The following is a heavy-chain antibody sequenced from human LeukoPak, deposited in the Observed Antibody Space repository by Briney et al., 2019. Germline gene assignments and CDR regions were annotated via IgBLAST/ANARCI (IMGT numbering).Heavy chain of an antibody. V-gene: IGHV3-30*04. CDR2: ISYDGSNK. J-gene: IGHJ5*02. D-gene: IGHD3-10*01. CDR1: GFTFSSYA. CDR3: ARDRSQEFDP. Sequence: GGSLRLSCAASGFTFSSYAMHWVRQAPGKGLEWVAVISYDGSNKYYADSVKGRFTISRDNSKNTLYLQMNSLRAEDTAVYYCARDRSQEFDPWGQGTLVTVSS.